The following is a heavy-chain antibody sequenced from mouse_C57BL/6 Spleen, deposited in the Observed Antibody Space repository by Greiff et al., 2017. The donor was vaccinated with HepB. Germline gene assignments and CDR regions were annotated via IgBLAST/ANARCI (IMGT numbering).Heavy chain of an antibody. CDR1: GYTFTSYW. CDR2: IDPSDSYT. Sequence: QVQLQQPGAELVMPGASVKLSCKASGYTFTSYWMHWVKQRPGQGLEWIGEIDPSDSYTNYNQKFKGKSTLTVDKSSSTAYMQLSSLTSEDSAVYYCARGWLPFAYWGQETLVTVSA. CDR3: ARGWLPFAY. J-gene: IGHJ3*01. V-gene: IGHV1-69*01. D-gene: IGHD2-3*01.